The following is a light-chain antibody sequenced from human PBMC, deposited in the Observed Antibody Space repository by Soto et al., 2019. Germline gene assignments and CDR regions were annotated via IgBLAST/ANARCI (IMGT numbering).Light chain of an antibody. V-gene: IGKV3-15*01. J-gene: IGKJ1*01. CDR2: GAS. CDR1: QSGSST. Sequence: EIVMTQSPATLSVSPGERATLSCRASQSGSSTLAWYQQKPGQAPRLLIYGASTRATGIPARFSGSGSGTEFTLTISSLQSEDFAVYYCQHYNNWPAFGQGTKVEIK. CDR3: QHYNNWPA.